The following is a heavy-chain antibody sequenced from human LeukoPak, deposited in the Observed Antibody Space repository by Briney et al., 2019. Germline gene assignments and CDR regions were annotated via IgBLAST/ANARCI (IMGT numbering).Heavy chain of an antibody. Sequence: GGSLRLSCAASGFTSSSYGMHWVRKAPGKGLEWVSAISGSGGSTYYADSVKGRFTISRDNSKNTLYLQMNSLRAEDTAVYYCAKPAGFSSRSHLDYWGQGTLVTVSS. J-gene: IGHJ4*02. CDR1: GFTSSSYG. V-gene: IGHV3-23*01. CDR3: AKPAGFSSRSHLDY. CDR2: ISGSGGST. D-gene: IGHD6-6*01.